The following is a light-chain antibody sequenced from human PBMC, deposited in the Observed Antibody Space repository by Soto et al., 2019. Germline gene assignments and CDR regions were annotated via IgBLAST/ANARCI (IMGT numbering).Light chain of an antibody. J-gene: IGLJ2*01. Sequence: QSVLTQSPSVSAAPGQKVTISCSGSSSNIGNNYVSWYQQLPGTAPKLLIFSNHQRPSGVPDRFSGSKSGTSASLAISGLQTEDEADYYCSAWDDSLVVVFGGGTKLTVL. CDR1: SSNIGNNY. CDR2: SNH. CDR3: SAWDDSLVVV. V-gene: IGLV1-47*02.